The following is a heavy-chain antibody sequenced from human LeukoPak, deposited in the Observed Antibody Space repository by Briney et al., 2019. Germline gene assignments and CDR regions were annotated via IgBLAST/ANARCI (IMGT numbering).Heavy chain of an antibody. V-gene: IGHV1-3*01. CDR2: INAGNGNT. J-gene: IGHJ1*01. D-gene: IGHD2-8*01. CDR1: GYTFTSYA. Sequence: ASVKVSCKASGYTFTSYAMHWVRQAPGQRLEWMGWINAGNGNTKYSQKFQGGVTITRDTSASTAYMELSSLRSEDTAVYYCARVGYCTNGVCSGDLQHWGQGTLVTVSS. CDR3: ARVGYCTNGVCSGDLQH.